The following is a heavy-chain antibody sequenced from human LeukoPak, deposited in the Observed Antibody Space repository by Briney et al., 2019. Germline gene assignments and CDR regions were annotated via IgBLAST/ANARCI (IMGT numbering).Heavy chain of an antibody. Sequence: EGSLRLSCVASGIDFNVYEMHWVRQSPGKGLEWVALISDNGLRTNYAESLKGRFTVSRDNSMNTINLQMNNLKVEDTAVYFCARERRGYGYGTLDLWGQGTLVSVSS. CDR1: GIDFNVYE. CDR3: ARERRGYGYGTLDL. D-gene: IGHD5-12*01. V-gene: IGHV3-30*14. J-gene: IGHJ5*02. CDR2: ISDNGLRT.